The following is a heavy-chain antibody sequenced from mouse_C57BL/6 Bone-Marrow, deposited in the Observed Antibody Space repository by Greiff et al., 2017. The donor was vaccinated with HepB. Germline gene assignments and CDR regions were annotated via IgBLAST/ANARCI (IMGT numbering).Heavy chain of an antibody. CDR2: IWSGGST. CDR1: GFSLTSYG. V-gene: IGHV2-2*01. CDR3: ARRGGLREAWFAY. Sequence: VKLVESGPGLVQPSQSLSITCTVSGFSLTSYGVHWVRQSPGKGLEWLGVIWSGGSTDYNAAFISRLSISKDNSKSQVFFKMNSLQADDTAIYYCARRGGLREAWFAYWGQGTLVTVSA. J-gene: IGHJ3*01. D-gene: IGHD2-4*01.